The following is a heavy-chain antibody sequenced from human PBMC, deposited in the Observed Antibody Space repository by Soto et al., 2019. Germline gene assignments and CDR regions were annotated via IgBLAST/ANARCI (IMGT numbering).Heavy chain of an antibody. D-gene: IGHD6-13*01. CDR2: IIPIFGTA. Sequence: SVKVSCKASGGTFSSYAISWVRQAPGQGLEWMGGIIPIFGTANYAQKFQGRVTITADESTSTAYMELSSLRSEDTAVYYCARDNSWFYRDYYYYGMDVWGQGTTVTVSS. J-gene: IGHJ6*02. CDR1: GGTFSSYA. V-gene: IGHV1-69*13. CDR3: ARDNSWFYRDYYYYGMDV.